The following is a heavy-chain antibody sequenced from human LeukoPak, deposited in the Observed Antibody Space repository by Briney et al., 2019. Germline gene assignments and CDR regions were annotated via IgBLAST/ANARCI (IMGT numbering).Heavy chain of an antibody. CDR2: VNPSQAYQ. V-gene: IGHV3-21*06. Sequence: GGSLRLSCAASGFSFRAYTMNWVRQAPGKGLEWVSSVNPSQAYQFYADSVKGRFTISRDNVKNSLFLQMDSLRAEDTAVYYCARDRDYYDSNSFSPDAFDIWGQGTMVTVSS. CDR1: GFSFRAYT. D-gene: IGHD3-22*01. J-gene: IGHJ3*02. CDR3: ARDRDYYDSNSFSPDAFDI.